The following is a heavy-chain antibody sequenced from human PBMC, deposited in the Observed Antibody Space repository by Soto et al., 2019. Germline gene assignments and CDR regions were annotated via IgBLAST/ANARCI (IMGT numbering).Heavy chain of an antibody. D-gene: IGHD6-13*01. CDR1: GFTFSSYA. J-gene: IGHJ4*02. CDR2: ISGSGGST. CDR3: AKDLAGLRNFDY. Sequence: PGGSRRLSCAASGFTFSSYAMSWVRQAPGKGLEWVSAISGSGGSTYYADSVKGRFTISRDNSKNTLYLQMNSLRAEDTAVYYCAKDLAGLRNFDYWGQGTLVTVSS. V-gene: IGHV3-23*01.